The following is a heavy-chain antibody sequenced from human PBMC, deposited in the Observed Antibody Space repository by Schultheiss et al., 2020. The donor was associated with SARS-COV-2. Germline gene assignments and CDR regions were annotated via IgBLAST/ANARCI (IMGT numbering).Heavy chain of an antibody. CDR3: ARGQVEMATISFYYYYYMDV. Sequence: SETLSLTCAVYGGSFSGYYWSWIRQPPGKGLEWIGEINHSGSTNYNPSLKSRVTISVDTSKNQFSLKLSSVTAADTAVYYCARGQVEMATISFYYYYYMDVWGKGTTVTVSS. D-gene: IGHD5-24*01. CDR1: GGSFSGYY. V-gene: IGHV4-34*01. J-gene: IGHJ6*03. CDR2: INHSGST.